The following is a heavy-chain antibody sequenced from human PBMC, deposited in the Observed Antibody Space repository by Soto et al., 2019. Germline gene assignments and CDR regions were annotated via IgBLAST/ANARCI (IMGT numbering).Heavy chain of an antibody. CDR3: AKLGSSSWSPHYYFDY. Sequence: GGSLRLSCAASGFTFYNYAMGWVRQAPGKGLEWVSAITGSGSDTYYVDSVKGRFTISRDNSENTLFLQMNSLRAEDTAIYYCAKLGSSSWSPHYYFDYWGQGTLVTVSS. CDR1: GFTFYNYA. V-gene: IGHV3-23*01. CDR2: ITGSGSDT. D-gene: IGHD2-2*01. J-gene: IGHJ4*02.